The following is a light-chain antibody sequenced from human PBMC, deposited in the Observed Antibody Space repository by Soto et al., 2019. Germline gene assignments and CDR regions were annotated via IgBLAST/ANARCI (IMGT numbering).Light chain of an antibody. J-gene: IGKJ1*01. CDR1: LSVSSD. Sequence: EIVMTQSPATLSVSPGERATLSCRASLSVSSDLAWYQQKPGQAPRLLIYGASTRATGIPARFSGSGSGTEFTLTISRLEPEDFAVYYCQQYGSSPPWTFGQGTKVDIK. CDR2: GAS. CDR3: QQYGSSPPWT. V-gene: IGKV3-15*01.